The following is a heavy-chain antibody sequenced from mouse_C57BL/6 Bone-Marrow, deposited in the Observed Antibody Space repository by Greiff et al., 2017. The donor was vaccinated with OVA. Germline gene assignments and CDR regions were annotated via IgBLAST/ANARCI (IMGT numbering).Heavy chain of an antibody. CDR3: TSPYYSNYVDFDY. Sequence: EVKLVESGTVLARPGASVKMSCKTSGYTFTSYWMHWVKQRPGQGLEWIGAIYPGNSDTSYNQKFKGKAKLTAVTSASTAYMELSSLTNEDSAVYYCTSPYYSNYVDFDYWGQGTTLTVSS. D-gene: IGHD2-5*01. J-gene: IGHJ2*01. V-gene: IGHV1-5*01. CDR2: IYPGNSDT. CDR1: GYTFTSYW.